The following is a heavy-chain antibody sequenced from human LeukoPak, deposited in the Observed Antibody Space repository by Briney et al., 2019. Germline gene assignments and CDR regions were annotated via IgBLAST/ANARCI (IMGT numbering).Heavy chain of an antibody. V-gene: IGHV3-23*01. J-gene: IGHJ4*02. D-gene: IGHD2-15*01. CDR3: AKGFRSGGSCYFDY. CDR1: GFPFSSYA. Sequence: GGSLRLSCAASGFPFSSYAMSWVRQAPGKGLEWASGITGSSGSTYYADSVKGRFTISRDDSKNTLYLQMSSLRAEDTAVYYCAKGFRSGGSCYFDYWGQGTLVTVSS. CDR2: ITGSSGST.